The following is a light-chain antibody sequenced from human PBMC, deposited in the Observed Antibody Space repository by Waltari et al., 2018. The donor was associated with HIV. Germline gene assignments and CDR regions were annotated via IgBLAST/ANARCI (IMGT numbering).Light chain of an antibody. CDR3: QQSESVPVT. J-gene: IGKJ3*01. CDR2: DAS. Sequence: DIQMTQSPSSLSASVGDRVIITCQASQDITSYLNWYQQKPGKAPKLLIYDASDLETGVPSRFSGSGSGTDFTFTISSLQPADIATYYCQQSESVPVTFGPGTKVEIK. CDR1: QDITSY. V-gene: IGKV1-33*01.